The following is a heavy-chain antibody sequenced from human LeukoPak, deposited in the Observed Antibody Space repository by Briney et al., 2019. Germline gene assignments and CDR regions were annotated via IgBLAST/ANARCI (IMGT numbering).Heavy chain of an antibody. D-gene: IGHD3-22*01. CDR3: ARGVGYYDSSGYIDY. Sequence: GGSLRLSCATSGFTFSRYAMHWVRQAPGKGLEWVALISYDANIGSNKYYADSVKGRFTISRDNSKNTLYLQMNSLRAEDTAVYYCARGVGYYDSSGYIDYWGQGTLVTVSS. CDR2: ISYDANIGSNK. V-gene: IGHV3-30-3*01. J-gene: IGHJ4*02. CDR1: GFTFSRYA.